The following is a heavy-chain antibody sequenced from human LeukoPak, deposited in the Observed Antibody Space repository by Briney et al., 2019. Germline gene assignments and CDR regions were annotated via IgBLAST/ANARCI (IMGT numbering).Heavy chain of an antibody. CDR2: ISSSGSTI. Sequence: PGGSLRLSCAASGFTFSSHGMNWVRQVPGKGLEWVSYISSSGSTIYYADSVKGRFTISRDNAKNSLYLQMNSLRAEDTAVYYCAELGITMIGGVWGKGTTVTISS. CDR3: AELGITMIGGV. CDR1: GFTFSSHG. J-gene: IGHJ6*04. V-gene: IGHV3-48*04. D-gene: IGHD3-10*02.